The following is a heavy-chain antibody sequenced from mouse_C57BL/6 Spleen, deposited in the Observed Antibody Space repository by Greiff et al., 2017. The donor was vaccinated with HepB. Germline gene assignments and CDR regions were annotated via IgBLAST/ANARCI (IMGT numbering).Heavy chain of an antibody. J-gene: IGHJ2*01. CDR3: TEGNWNFDY. CDR1: GFTFSNYW. D-gene: IGHD2-1*01. Sequence: EVKLMESGGGLVQPGGSMKLSCVASGFTFSNYWMNWVRQSPEKGLEWVAQIRLKSDNYATHYAESVKGRFTISRDDSKSSVYLQMNNLRAEDTGIYYCTEGNWNFDYWGQGTTLTVSS. V-gene: IGHV6-3*01. CDR2: IRLKSDNYAT.